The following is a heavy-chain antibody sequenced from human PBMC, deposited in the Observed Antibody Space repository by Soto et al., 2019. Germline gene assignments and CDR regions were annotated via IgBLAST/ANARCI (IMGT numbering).Heavy chain of an antibody. D-gene: IGHD5-12*01. V-gene: IGHV4-34*01. CDR1: GGSFSGYH. CDR2: INHSGST. CDR3: ARARALDTVATTNDAYYYGMDV. Sequence: SETLSLTCAVYGGSFSGYHWSWIRQPPGKGLEWIGEINHSGSTNYNPSLKSRVTISVDTSKNQFSLKLSSVTAADTAVYYCARARALDTVATTNDAYYYGMDVWGQGTTVTVSS. J-gene: IGHJ6*02.